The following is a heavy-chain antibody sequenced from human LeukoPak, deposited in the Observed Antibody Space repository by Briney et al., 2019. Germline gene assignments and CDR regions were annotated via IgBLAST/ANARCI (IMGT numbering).Heavy chain of an antibody. J-gene: IGHJ4*02. CDR1: GFTFSSYS. Sequence: GGSLRLSCAASGFTFSSYSMNWVRQAPGKGLEWVSSISSSSSYIYYADSVKGRFTISRDNAKNSLYLQMNSLRAEDTAVYYCARGVSSPHASVYWGQGTLVTVSS. D-gene: IGHD6-6*01. V-gene: IGHV3-21*01. CDR3: ARGVSSPHASVY. CDR2: ISSSSSYI.